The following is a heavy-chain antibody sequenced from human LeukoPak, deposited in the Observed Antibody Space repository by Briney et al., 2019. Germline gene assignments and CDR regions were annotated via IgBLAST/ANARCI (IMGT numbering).Heavy chain of an antibody. V-gene: IGHV1-46*01. CDR1: GYTFTTYY. D-gene: IGHD3-10*01. J-gene: IGHJ4*02. Sequence: ASVKVSCKASGYTFTTYYMHWVRQAPGQGLEWMGIINPSGGSTSYAQKFQGRVTMTRDTSTSTVYMDLSSLRSEDTAVYYCARDQHYYGSGRAGGYWGQGTLVTVSS. CDR3: ARDQHYYGSGRAGGY. CDR2: INPSGGST.